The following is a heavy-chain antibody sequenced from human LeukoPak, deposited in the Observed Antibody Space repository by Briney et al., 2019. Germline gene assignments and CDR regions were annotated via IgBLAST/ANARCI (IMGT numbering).Heavy chain of an antibody. D-gene: IGHD1-1*01. CDR3: ARDAATGFDL. J-gene: IGHJ3*01. V-gene: IGHV3-7*01. Sequence: GGSLRLSCAASGFTVSTNYISWVRQAPGKGLEWVANIKEDGSQKYYVDSVKGRFTISRDNAKNSLYLQMNSLRAEDTAVYFCARDAATGFDLWGQGTMVIVSS. CDR2: IKEDGSQK. CDR1: GFTVSTNY.